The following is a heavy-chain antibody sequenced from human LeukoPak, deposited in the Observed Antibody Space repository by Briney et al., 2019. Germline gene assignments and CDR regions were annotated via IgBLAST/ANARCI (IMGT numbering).Heavy chain of an antibody. CDR1: GSLNNYY. D-gene: IGHD3-10*01. V-gene: IGHV4-59*08. CDR3: VRHGESGRHHAYFDS. Sequence: SETLSLTCTVSGSLNNYYWGWLRQPPGKGLEWIGYIYFTGSTNYNSSLKTRVAISVDTSKNQFSLRLSSVTADDTAIYYCVRHGESGRHHAYFDSWGQGALATVSS. CDR2: IYFTGST. J-gene: IGHJ4*02.